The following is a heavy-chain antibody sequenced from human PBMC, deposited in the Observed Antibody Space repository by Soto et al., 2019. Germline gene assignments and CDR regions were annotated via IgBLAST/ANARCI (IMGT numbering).Heavy chain of an antibody. D-gene: IGHD3-22*01. Sequence: QVQLVQSGAEVKKPGSSVKVSCKASGGTFSTYVISWVRQAPGQGLEWMGGIIPVFGTANYAQKFQGRVTMTADESTSTAYMELSSLRSEDTAVYYCARPALEYYYDNNGYSSDYWGQGTLVTVSS. V-gene: IGHV1-69*12. CDR1: GGTFSTYV. CDR2: IIPVFGTA. CDR3: ARPALEYYYDNNGYSSDY. J-gene: IGHJ4*02.